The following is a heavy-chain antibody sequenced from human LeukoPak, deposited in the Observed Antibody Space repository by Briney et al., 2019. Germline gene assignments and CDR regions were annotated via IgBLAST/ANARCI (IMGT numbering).Heavy chain of an antibody. CDR2: INHSGST. CDR1: GGSFSGYY. J-gene: IGHJ6*03. CDR3: ARGTGTRIYYYYYYMDV. Sequence: PSETLSLTCAVYGGSFSGYYWSWIRQPPGKGLEWNGEINHSGSTNYNPSLKSRVTISVDTSKNQVSLKLSSVTAADTAVYYCARGTGTRIYYYYYYMDVWGKGTTVTVSS. D-gene: IGHD1-7*01. V-gene: IGHV4-34*01.